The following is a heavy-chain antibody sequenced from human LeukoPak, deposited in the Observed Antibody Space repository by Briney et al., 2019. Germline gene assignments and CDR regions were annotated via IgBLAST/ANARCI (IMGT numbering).Heavy chain of an antibody. CDR1: GYTFTSYG. V-gene: IGHV1-18*01. CDR3: ARLADFWSGYDQALYYFDY. CDR2: ISAYNGNT. J-gene: IGHJ4*02. D-gene: IGHD3-3*01. Sequence: ASVKVSCKASGYTFTSYGISWVRQAPGQGLEWMGWISAYNGNTNYAQKLQGRVTMTTDTSTSTAYMELRSLRSDDTAVYYCARLADFWSGYDQALYYFDYWGQGTLVTVSS.